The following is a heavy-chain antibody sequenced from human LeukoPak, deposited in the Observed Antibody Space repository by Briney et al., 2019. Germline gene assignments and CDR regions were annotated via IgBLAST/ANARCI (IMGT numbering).Heavy chain of an antibody. D-gene: IGHD3-3*01. CDR1: GGSISSGAYS. CDR2: IYHSGST. Sequence: SETLSLTCAVSGGSISSGAYSWSWIRQPPGKGLEWIGYIYHSGSTYYNPSLKSRVTMSVDTSKNQFSLKLSSVTAADTAVYYCARGGYYDFWSGYCRAFDIWGQGTMVTVSS. CDR3: ARGGYYDFWSGYCRAFDI. V-gene: IGHV4-30-4*07. J-gene: IGHJ3*02.